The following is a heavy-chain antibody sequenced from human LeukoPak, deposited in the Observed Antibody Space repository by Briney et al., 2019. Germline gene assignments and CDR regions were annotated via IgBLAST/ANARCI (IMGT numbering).Heavy chain of an antibody. CDR2: INHSGST. D-gene: IGHD3-10*01. CDR1: GGSFSGYY. CDR3: ARLVLLWFGESPGVMDV. Sequence: TSETLSLTCAVYGGSFSGYYWGGIRQPPGKGLEWIGEINHSGSTNYNPSLKSRVTISVDTSKNQFSLKLSSVTAADTAVYYCARLVLLWFGESPGVMDVWGKGTTVTVSS. J-gene: IGHJ6*04. V-gene: IGHV4-34*01.